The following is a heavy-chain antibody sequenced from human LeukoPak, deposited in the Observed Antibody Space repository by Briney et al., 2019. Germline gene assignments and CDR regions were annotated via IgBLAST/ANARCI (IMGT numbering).Heavy chain of an antibody. CDR1: GYTFTSYG. V-gene: IGHV1-18*01. Sequence: ASVKVSCKASGYTFTSYGISWVRQAPGQGLEWMGWISAYNGNTNYAQKLQGRVTMTTDTSTSTAYMELRSLRSDDTAVYYCAREGLDIVVVVAANGEYYFDYWGQGTLVTVSS. CDR3: AREGLDIVVVVAANGEYYFDY. J-gene: IGHJ4*02. CDR2: ISAYNGNT. D-gene: IGHD2-15*01.